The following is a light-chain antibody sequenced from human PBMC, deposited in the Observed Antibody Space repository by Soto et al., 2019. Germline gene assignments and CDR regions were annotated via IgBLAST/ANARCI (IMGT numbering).Light chain of an antibody. J-gene: IGKJ3*01. Sequence: DIVMTQSPLSLPVTPGEPASISCRSSQSLLHSNGYNYLDWYLQKPGQSPQLLIYLGSNRATGVPDRLSGGGSGTDFTLKISRVEAEDVGVYYWMQALQTPFTFGPGTKVDIK. CDR2: LGS. V-gene: IGKV2-28*01. CDR1: QSLLHSNGYNY. CDR3: MQALQTPFT.